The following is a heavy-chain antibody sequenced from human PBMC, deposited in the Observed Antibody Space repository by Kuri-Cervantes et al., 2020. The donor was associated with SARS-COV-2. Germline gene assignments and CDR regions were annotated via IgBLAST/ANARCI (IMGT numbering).Heavy chain of an antibody. CDR1: GFTFSIYG. CDR3: ARARGIAVAGTRYYYYYYMDV. Sequence: GGSLRLSCAASGFTFSIYGMHWVRQAPGKGLEWVAVIWYDGVNKYYADSVKGRFTISRDNSKNTLYLQMNSLRAEDTSVYYCARARGIAVAGTRYYYYYYMDVWGKGTTVTVSS. V-gene: IGHV3-33*01. CDR2: IWYDGVNK. D-gene: IGHD6-19*01. J-gene: IGHJ6*03.